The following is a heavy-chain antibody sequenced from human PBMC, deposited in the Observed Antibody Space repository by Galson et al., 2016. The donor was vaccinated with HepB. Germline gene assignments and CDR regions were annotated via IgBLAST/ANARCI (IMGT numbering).Heavy chain of an antibody. V-gene: IGHV3-11*06. CDR1: GFTFSDYY. J-gene: IGHJ4*02. CDR3: ARGAKSSGWSFYFDY. CDR2: ISPSSSDI. D-gene: IGHD6-19*01. Sequence: SLRLSCAASGFTFSDYYMSWIRQAPGKGLEWVSYISPSSSDIKHADSVIGRFSISRDNAKNSLYLQMNTLGVEDTALYYCARGAKSSGWSFYFDYWGQGTRVTVSS.